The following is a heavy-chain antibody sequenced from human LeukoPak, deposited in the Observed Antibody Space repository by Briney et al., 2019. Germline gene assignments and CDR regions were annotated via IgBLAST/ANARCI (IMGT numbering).Heavy chain of an antibody. D-gene: IGHD5-12*01. V-gene: IGHV4-34*01. J-gene: IGHJ4*02. Sequence: SETLSLTCAVYGGSFSGYYWSWIRQPPGKGLEWIGEINHSGSTNYNPSLKSRVTISVDTSKNQFSLKLSSVTAADTAVYYCARGKFLGFISGYDSSPYFDYWGQGTLVTVSS. CDR1: GGSFSGYY. CDR2: INHSGST. CDR3: ARGKFLGFISGYDSSPYFDY.